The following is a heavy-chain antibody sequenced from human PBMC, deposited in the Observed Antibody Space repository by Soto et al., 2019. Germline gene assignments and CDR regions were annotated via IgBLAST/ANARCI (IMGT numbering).Heavy chain of an antibody. J-gene: IGHJ4*02. V-gene: IGHV3-21*01. D-gene: IGHD3-22*01. CDR3: ARGGIYYDSTGYRDDY. CDR2: ISSSSSYI. CDR1: GFTFSSYS. Sequence: EVQLVESGGGLVKPGGSLRLSCAASGFTFSSYSMNWVRQAPGKGLEWVSSISSSSSYIYYADSVKGRFTISRDNAKNSLYLQMNSLRAEDTAVYYCARGGIYYDSTGYRDDYWGQGTLVTVSS.